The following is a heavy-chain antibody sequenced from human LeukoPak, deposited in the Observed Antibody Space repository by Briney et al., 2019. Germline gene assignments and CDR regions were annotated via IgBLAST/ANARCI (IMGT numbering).Heavy chain of an antibody. Sequence: SETLSLTCTVYGGSISSYYWSWIRQPPGKGLEWIGYIYYSGSTNYNPSLKSRVTISVDTSKNQFSLKLSSVTAADTAVYYCARGDYYDSSGYSDYFDYWGQGTLVTVSS. CDR1: GGSISSYY. J-gene: IGHJ4*02. CDR2: IYYSGST. D-gene: IGHD3-22*01. V-gene: IGHV4-59*01. CDR3: ARGDYYDSSGYSDYFDY.